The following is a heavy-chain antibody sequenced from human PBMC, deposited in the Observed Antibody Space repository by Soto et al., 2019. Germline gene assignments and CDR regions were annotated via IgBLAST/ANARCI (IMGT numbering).Heavy chain of an antibody. V-gene: IGHV3-74*01. Sequence: EVQLVESGGGLVQPGGSLRLSCAASGFTFSGYWMHWVRQAPGKGLEWVTRVDGDGSGITYADSVKGRFTVSRDNAKSMLYLQMSSLRAEDTAVYYCVRWAEFWGQGTLVTVSS. CDR1: GFTFSGYW. CDR2: VDGDGSGI. J-gene: IGHJ4*02. D-gene: IGHD1-26*01. CDR3: VRWAEF.